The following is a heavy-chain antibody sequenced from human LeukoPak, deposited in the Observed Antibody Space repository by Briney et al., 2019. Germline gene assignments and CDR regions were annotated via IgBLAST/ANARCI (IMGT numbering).Heavy chain of an antibody. CDR3: ARVVSSGYLYYFDY. D-gene: IGHD3-22*01. CDR2: IYYSGST. CDR1: GGSISSGDYY. Sequence: SETLSLTCTVSGGSISSGDYYWSWIRQPPGKGLEWIGYIYYSGSTYYNPSLKSRVTISVDTSKNQFSLKLSSVTAADTAVYYCARVVSSGYLYYFDYWGQGTLVTVSS. J-gene: IGHJ4*02. V-gene: IGHV4-30-4*01.